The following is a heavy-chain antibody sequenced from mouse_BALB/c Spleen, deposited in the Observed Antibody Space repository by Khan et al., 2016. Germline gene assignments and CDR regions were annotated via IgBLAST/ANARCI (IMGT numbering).Heavy chain of an antibody. J-gene: IGHJ4*01. D-gene: IGHD2-4*01. V-gene: IGHV3-8*02. Sequence: VQLKESGPSLVKPSQTLSLTCSVTGASITSGYWNWIRKFPGNKLEYMGYISYSGSTYYNPSLTSRISITRDTSKNQYYMQLNSVTSEDTATYYCATGDDFDCDYYDVDYWGQGTSVTVSS. CDR2: ISYSGST. CDR3: ATGDDFDCDYYDVDY. CDR1: GASITSGY.